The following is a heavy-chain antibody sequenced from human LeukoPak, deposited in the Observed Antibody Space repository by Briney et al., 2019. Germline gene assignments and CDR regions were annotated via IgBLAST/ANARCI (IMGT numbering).Heavy chain of an antibody. CDR1: GFTFYDYA. D-gene: IGHD2-2*01. J-gene: IGHJ4*02. Sequence: GGSLRLSCAASGFTFYDYAMHWVRQAPGKGLEWVSGISWNSGSIGYADSVKGRFTISRENAKNSLYLQMNSLRAEDLALYYCAKAPFSSATSYYFDYWGQGTLVTVSS. CDR3: AKAPFSSATSYYFDY. V-gene: IGHV3-9*03. CDR2: ISWNSGSI.